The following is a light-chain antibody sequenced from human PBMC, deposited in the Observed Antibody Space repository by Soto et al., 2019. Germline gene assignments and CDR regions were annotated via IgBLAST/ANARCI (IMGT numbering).Light chain of an antibody. V-gene: IGLV2-14*01. Sequence: QSALTQPAAVSGTPEQSITISCTGGGGDIGAYTYVSWYQQHPGKAPKLLIRVVTRRPSGVSSRFSASKSAYTASLTISGLQAEDEANYYCSSFTTSYFYVFGPGTKVTVL. J-gene: IGLJ1*01. CDR2: VVT. CDR1: GGDIGAYTY. CDR3: SSFTTSYFYV.